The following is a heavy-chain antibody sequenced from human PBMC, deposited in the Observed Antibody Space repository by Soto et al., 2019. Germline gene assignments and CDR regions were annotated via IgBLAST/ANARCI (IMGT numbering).Heavy chain of an antibody. CDR1: GDTFNFYS. V-gene: IGHV1-69*04. CDR2: VNPILSMS. D-gene: IGHD3-10*01. Sequence: VQLVQSGAEVKRPGSSVKVSCKASGDTFNFYSINWVRQAPGLGLEWMGRVNPILSMSNYAQRFQGRVTMTADKSTSTAYMELSGLRSEDTAIYYCATSYGSGYRAFDFWGQGALVTVS. J-gene: IGHJ4*02. CDR3: ATSYGSGYRAFDF.